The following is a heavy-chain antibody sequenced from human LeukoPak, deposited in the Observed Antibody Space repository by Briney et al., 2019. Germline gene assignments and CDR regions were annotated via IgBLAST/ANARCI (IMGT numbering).Heavy chain of an antibody. Sequence: GAPGVSCGAPGFTFSSYRVDWGRPAPGEGVVWGSRIYSDGSSTSYADSVKGRFTISRDNAKNTLYLQMNSLRAEDTAVYYCARERVVVTAIEDCYYGMDVWGQGTTVTVSS. D-gene: IGHD2-21*02. J-gene: IGHJ6*02. CDR3: ARERVVVTAIEDCYYGMDV. V-gene: IGHV3-74*01. CDR2: IYSDGSST. CDR1: GFTFSSYR.